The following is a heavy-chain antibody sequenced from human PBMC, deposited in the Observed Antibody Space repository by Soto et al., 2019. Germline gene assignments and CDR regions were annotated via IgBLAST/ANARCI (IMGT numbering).Heavy chain of an antibody. CDR2: ISAHNGNT. Sequence: QVHLVQSGAEVKKPGASVKVSCKGSGYAFTTYGITWVRQAPGQGLEWMGWISAHNGNTNYAQKLQGRVTVTRDTSTSTAYMELRSLRSDGTAVYYCAGGRYGDYWGQGAVVTVSS. J-gene: IGHJ4*02. CDR1: GYAFTTYG. D-gene: IGHD1-1*01. CDR3: AGGRYGDY. V-gene: IGHV1-18*01.